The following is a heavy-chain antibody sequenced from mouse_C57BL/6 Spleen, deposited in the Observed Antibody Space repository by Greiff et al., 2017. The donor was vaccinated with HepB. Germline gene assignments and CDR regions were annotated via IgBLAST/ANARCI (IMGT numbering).Heavy chain of an antibody. D-gene: IGHD1-1*01. CDR1: GYTFTSYW. V-gene: IGHV1-55*01. CDR3: SAYGFAY. Sequence: QVQLQQPGAELVKPGASVKMSCKASGYTFTSYWITWVKQRPGQGLEWIGDIYPGSGSTNYNEKFKSNVTLTVDTSYSTAYMQLRGLTSEDSAVYYCSAYGFAYWGQGTLVTVSA. J-gene: IGHJ3*01. CDR2: IYPGSGST.